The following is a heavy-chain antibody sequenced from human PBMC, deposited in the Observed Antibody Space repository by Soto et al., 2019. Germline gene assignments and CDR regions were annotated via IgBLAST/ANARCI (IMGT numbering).Heavy chain of an antibody. CDR2: IYYSGST. V-gene: IGHV4-39*01. CDR1: GGSISSSSYY. J-gene: IGHJ4*02. Sequence: SETLSLTCPVSGGSISSSSYYWGWIRQPPGKGLEWIGSIYYSGSTYYNPSLKSRVTISVDTSKNQFSLKLSSVTAADTAVYYCARVRFLEWLQADYWGQGTLVTVSS. D-gene: IGHD3-3*01. CDR3: ARVRFLEWLQADY.